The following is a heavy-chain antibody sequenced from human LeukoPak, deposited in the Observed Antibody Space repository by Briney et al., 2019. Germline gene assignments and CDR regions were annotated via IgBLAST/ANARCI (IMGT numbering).Heavy chain of an antibody. CDR2: ISAYNGNT. V-gene: IGHV1-18*04. CDR3: ARDVNSVWLGEARFDP. J-gene: IGHJ5*02. CDR1: GYTFTSYG. Sequence: GASVKVSCKASGYTFTSYGISWVRQAPGQGLEWMGWISAYNGNTNYAQKLQGRVTMTTDTSTSTAYMELRSLRSDGTAVYYCARDVNSVWLGEARFDPWGQGTLVTVSS. D-gene: IGHD3-10*01.